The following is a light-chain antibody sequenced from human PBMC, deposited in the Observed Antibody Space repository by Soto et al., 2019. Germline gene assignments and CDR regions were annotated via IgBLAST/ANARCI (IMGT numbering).Light chain of an antibody. CDR3: QQYDNLRK. J-gene: IGKJ1*01. V-gene: IGKV1-33*01. CDR2: DAS. Sequence: DIQMTQSPSSLSASVGDRVAITCQASQDISNYLNWYQQKPGKAPKLLIYDASNLETGVPSRFSGSGSGTDFTFTISSLQPEDIATYYCQQYDNLRKFGQGTKVDI. CDR1: QDISNY.